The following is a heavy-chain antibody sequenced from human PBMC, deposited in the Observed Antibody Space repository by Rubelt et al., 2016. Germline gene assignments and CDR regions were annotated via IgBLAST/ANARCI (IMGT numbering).Heavy chain of an antibody. D-gene: IGHD1-1*01. Sequence: QVQLQQWGAGLLKPSETLSLTCAVYGGSVSGYFWTWIRQAPGKGLEWIGEVNYGGDGKYNPSLKSRLTISKQTSNKQIPLSLRSATAADTAIYYCARSLDDELPTFKAFDVWGPGTKVTVSS. CDR3: ARSLDDELPTFKAFDV. J-gene: IGHJ3*01. CDR1: GGSVSGYF. CDR2: VNYGGDG. V-gene: IGHV4-34*01.